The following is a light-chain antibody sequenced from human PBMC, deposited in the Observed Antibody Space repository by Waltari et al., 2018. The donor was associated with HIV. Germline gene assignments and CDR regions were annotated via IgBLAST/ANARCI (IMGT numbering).Light chain of an antibody. CDR2: SSN. Sequence: QSVLTPAPSPSGTPGQRVTISCSGSSSNTETNTVNWYQQLPGTAPKLLIYSSNQRPSGVPARFSGSKSGTSASLAISGLQSEDEADYDCAAWDDSLNGPVFGGGTKLTVL. J-gene: IGLJ2*01. CDR1: SSNTETNT. CDR3: AAWDDSLNGPV. V-gene: IGLV1-44*01.